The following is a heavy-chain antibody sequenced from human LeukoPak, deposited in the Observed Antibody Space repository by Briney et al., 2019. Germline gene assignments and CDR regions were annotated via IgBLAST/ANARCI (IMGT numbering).Heavy chain of an antibody. CDR1: GYTFTSYD. Sequence: ASVKVSCKASGYTFTSYDINWVRQATGQGLEWMGWMNPNSGNTGHAQKFQGRVTMTRNTSISTAYMELSSLRSEDTAVYYCARGGKPTFGGVNDYWGQGTLVTVSS. CDR3: ARGGKPTFGGVNDY. J-gene: IGHJ4*02. D-gene: IGHD3-16*01. CDR2: MNPNSGNT. V-gene: IGHV1-8*01.